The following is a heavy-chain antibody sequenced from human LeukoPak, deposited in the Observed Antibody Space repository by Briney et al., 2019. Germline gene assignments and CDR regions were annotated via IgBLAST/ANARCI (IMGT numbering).Heavy chain of an antibody. Sequence: GGSLRLSCAASGFTFSTYVMSWVRQAPGKGLEWVSALSGSGGSTFYADSVKGRFTISRDNSNNTLFLQMNSLRAEDTAVYYCAKGRTPDYWGQGTLVTVSS. CDR1: GFTFSTYV. V-gene: IGHV3-23*01. CDR2: LSGSGGST. J-gene: IGHJ4*02. CDR3: AKGRTPDY. D-gene: IGHD2-15*01.